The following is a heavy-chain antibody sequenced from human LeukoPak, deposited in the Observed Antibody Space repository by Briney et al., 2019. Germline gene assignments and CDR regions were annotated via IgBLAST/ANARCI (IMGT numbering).Heavy chain of an antibody. CDR1: GFTFSSYG. J-gene: IGHJ4*02. CDR3: AKEGYSYGYRFDY. D-gene: IGHD5-18*01. CDR2: ISYDGSNK. Sequence: GGSLRLSCAASGFTFSSYGMHWVRQAPGKGLEWVAVISYDGSNKYYADSVKGRFTISRDNSKNTLYLQMNSLRAEDTAVYYCAKEGYSYGYRFDYWGQGTLVTVSS. V-gene: IGHV3-30*18.